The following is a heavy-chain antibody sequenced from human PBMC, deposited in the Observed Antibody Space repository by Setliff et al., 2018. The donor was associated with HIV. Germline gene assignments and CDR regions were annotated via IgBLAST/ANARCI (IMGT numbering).Heavy chain of an antibody. J-gene: IGHJ6*03. CDR3: ARLGVVDPTVYYYYYYMDV. CDR2: VYTSGSTSGST. CDR1: DASISVGTYY. Sequence: SETLSLTCSVSDASISVGTYYWSWIRQPAGKGLEWIGHVYTSGSTSGSTNYNPSLKSRVTISVDMSKNQFSLKLSSVTAADTAVYYCARLGVVDPTVYYYYYYMDVWGKGTTVTVSS. D-gene: IGHD3-3*01. V-gene: IGHV4-61*09.